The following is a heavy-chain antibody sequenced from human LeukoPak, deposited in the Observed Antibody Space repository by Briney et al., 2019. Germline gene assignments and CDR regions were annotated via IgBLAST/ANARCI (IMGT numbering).Heavy chain of an antibody. Sequence: ASVKVSCKASGGTFSSYAISWVRQAPGQGLEWMGGIIPIFGTANYAQKFQGRVTITADESTSTAYMELSSLRSEDTAVYYCARGDALTGDDPYYFDYWGQGTLATVSS. CDR2: IIPIFGTA. J-gene: IGHJ4*02. D-gene: IGHD7-27*01. CDR1: GGTFSSYA. V-gene: IGHV1-69*13. CDR3: ARGDALTGDDPYYFDY.